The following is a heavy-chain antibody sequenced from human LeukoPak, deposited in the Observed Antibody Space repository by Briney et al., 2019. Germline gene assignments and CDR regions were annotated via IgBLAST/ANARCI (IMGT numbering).Heavy chain of an antibody. CDR2: IYSGGST. CDR3: ANIVVVPAAPFGAFDI. CDR1: GFTLSSNY. D-gene: IGHD2-2*01. V-gene: IGHV3-66*02. Sequence: GGSLRLSCAASGFTLSSNYMSWVRQAPGKGLEWVSVIYSGGSTYYPDTVKGRFTISRDNSKNTLYLQMNSLRAEDTAVYYCANIVVVPAAPFGAFDIWGQGTMVTVSS. J-gene: IGHJ3*02.